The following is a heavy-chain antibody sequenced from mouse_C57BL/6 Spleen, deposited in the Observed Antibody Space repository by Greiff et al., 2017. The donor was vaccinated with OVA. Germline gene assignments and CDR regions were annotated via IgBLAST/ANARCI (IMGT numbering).Heavy chain of an antibody. V-gene: IGHV1-64*01. J-gene: IGHJ2*01. CDR3: ARTAQATFDY. CDR2: IHPNSGST. CDR1: GYTFTSYW. D-gene: IGHD3-2*02. Sequence: QVHVKQPGAELVKPGASVKLSCKASGYTFTSYWMHWVKQRPGQGLEWIGMIHPNSGSTNYNEKFKSKATLTVDKSSSTAYMQLSSLTSEDSAVYYCARTAQATFDYWGQGTTLTVSS.